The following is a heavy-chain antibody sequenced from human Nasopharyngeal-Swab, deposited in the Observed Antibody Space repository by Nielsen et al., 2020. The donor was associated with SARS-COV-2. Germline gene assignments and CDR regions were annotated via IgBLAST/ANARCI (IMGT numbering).Heavy chain of an antibody. J-gene: IGHJ6*02. CDR1: GGSFSGYY. CDR3: ARVGGDGYYYYGMDV. Sequence: SEPLSLTCAVYGGSFSGYYWRWIRQPPRKGLEWIGEINHSGSTNYNPSLKSRVTISVDTSKNQFSLKLSSVTAADTAVYYCARVGGDGYYYYGMDVWGQGTTVTVSS. V-gene: IGHV4-34*01. CDR2: INHSGST. D-gene: IGHD4-17*01.